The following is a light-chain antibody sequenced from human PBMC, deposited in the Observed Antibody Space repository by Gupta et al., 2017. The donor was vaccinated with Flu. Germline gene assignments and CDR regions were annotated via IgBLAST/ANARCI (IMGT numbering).Light chain of an antibody. Sequence: GDSVTITYRASQTITNWLAWYQQKPGKAPKLLLYAASTLESGVPSRFSGSGSGTEFTLTITSLQPDDFATYYCQQYNSFSYTFGQGTKLEIK. CDR3: QQYNSFSYT. V-gene: IGKV1-5*03. CDR1: QTITNW. J-gene: IGKJ2*01. CDR2: AAS.